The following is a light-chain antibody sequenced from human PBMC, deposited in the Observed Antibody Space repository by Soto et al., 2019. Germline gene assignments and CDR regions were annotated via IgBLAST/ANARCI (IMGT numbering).Light chain of an antibody. CDR1: QSISSR. J-gene: IGKJ2*01. V-gene: IGKV1-5*01. CDR3: QQYNTYSYT. Sequence: DTQMTQSPSTLSASVGDRVTITFRPSQSISSRLAWYQQKPGKAPKLLMYDASTLESGVPSRFSGSGSGTEFTLTIYSLQPDDFATYYCQQYNTYSYTLGQGTRVDIK. CDR2: DAS.